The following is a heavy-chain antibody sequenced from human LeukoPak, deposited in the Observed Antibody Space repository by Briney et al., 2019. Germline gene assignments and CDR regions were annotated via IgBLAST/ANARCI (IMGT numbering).Heavy chain of an antibody. Sequence: GGSLRLSCVVSGFTFSSYHMNWVRQAPGKGLEWVSSISVTNSYIYYADSVTGRFAISRDNAKNSLYLQMNSLRAEDTAVYYCARQTARVRGSGWPDYWGQGTLVTVSS. J-gene: IGHJ4*02. CDR2: ISVTNSYI. CDR1: GFTFSSYH. CDR3: ARQTARVRGSGWPDY. V-gene: IGHV3-21*01. D-gene: IGHD6-19*01.